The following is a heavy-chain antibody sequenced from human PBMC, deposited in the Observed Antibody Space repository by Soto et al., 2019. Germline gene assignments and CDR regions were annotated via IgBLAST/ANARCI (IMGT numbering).Heavy chain of an antibody. Sequence: QSGGSLRLSCAASGFTFSSYGMHWVRQAPGKGLEWVAVISYDGSNKYYADSVKGRFTISRDNSKNTLYLQMNSLRAEDTAVYYCAKDHQYYDILTGYTYFDYWGQGTLVTVSS. V-gene: IGHV3-30*18. J-gene: IGHJ4*02. CDR1: GFTFSSYG. D-gene: IGHD3-9*01. CDR3: AKDHQYYDILTGYTYFDY. CDR2: ISYDGSNK.